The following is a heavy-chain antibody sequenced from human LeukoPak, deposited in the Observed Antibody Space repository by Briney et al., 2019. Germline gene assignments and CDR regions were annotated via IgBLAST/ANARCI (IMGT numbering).Heavy chain of an antibody. Sequence: GGSLRLSCAASGFTFSDNSMSWFHQAPGKGLEWIAYITSSGSKMDYADSVKGRFTISRDNAKNSLFLQMNSLRVEDTAVYYCGRTRKNFYFDYWGQGTLVAVSS. V-gene: IGHV3-11*01. D-gene: IGHD2/OR15-2a*01. J-gene: IGHJ4*02. CDR1: GFTFSDNS. CDR2: ITSSGSKM. CDR3: GRTRKNFYFDY.